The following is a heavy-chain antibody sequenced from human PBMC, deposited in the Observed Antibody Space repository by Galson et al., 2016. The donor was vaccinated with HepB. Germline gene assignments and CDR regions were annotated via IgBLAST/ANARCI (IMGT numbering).Heavy chain of an antibody. V-gene: IGHV4-39*01. D-gene: IGHD2-8*01. Sequence: SETLSLTCTVSGDSIRNTNYFWAWVRQPPGKGLEWIGGVYYTGDTYYNPSLRSRVTTSVDTSRSQFSLRLRSVTAADTAVYFCARGGYCTNNNCRPKDFNRWGQGTLVTVSS. CDR3: ARGGYCTNNNCRPKDFNR. J-gene: IGHJ4*02. CDR1: GDSIRNTNYF. CDR2: VYYTGDT.